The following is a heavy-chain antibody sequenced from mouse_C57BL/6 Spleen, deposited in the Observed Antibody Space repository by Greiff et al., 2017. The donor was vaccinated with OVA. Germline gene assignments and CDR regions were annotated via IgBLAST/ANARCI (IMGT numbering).Heavy chain of an antibody. CDR3: ARTAPFAY. Sequence: QVQLQQSGPELVKPGASVKISCKASGYAFSSSWMNWVKQRPGKGLEWIGRIYPGDGDTNYNGKFKGKATLTAEKSSSTAYMQLSSLTSEDSAVYFCARTAPFAYWGQGTLVTVSA. CDR1: GYAFSSSW. J-gene: IGHJ3*01. CDR2: IYPGDGDT. V-gene: IGHV1-82*01. D-gene: IGHD3-1*01.